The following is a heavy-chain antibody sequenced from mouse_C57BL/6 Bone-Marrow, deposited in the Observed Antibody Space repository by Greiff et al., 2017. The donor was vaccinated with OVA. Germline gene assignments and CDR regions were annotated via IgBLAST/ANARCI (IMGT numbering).Heavy chain of an antibody. Sequence: VQLQQSGAELERPGASVKLSCTASGFNIKDDYMHWVKQRPEQGLEWIGWIDPENGDTEYASKFQGKATITADTSSNTAYLQLSSLTSEDTAVYYCTRDGYPDYWGQGTTLTVSS. CDR3: TRDGYPDY. CDR2: IDPENGDT. V-gene: IGHV14-4*01. CDR1: GFNIKDDY. D-gene: IGHD2-3*01. J-gene: IGHJ2*01.